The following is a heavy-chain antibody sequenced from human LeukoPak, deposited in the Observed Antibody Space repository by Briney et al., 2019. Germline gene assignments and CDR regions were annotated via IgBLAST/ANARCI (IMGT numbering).Heavy chain of an antibody. J-gene: IGHJ5*02. CDR1: GGTFSSYA. Sequence: SVKVSCKASGGTFSSYAISWVRQAPGEGLEWMGGIIPIFGTANYAQTFQGRVTITTDETTSTAYMELSSLRSEDTAVYYCARGRYTAARALHSFDPWGQGTLVTVSS. CDR2: IIPIFGTA. D-gene: IGHD6-13*01. CDR3: ARGRYTAARALHSFDP. V-gene: IGHV1-69*05.